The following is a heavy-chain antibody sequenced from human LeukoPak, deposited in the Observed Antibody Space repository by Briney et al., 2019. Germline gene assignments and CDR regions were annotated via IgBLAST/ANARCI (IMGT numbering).Heavy chain of an antibody. CDR3: AKDAFDI. V-gene: IGHV3-30*18. CDR1: GFTFSSYG. CDR2: ISYDGSNK. Sequence: GGSLRLSCAASGFTFSSYGMHWVRQAPGKGLEWVAVISYDGSNKYYADSVKGRFTISRDNSKNTLNLQMNSLRAEDTAVYYCAKDAFDIWGQGTMVTVSS. J-gene: IGHJ3*02.